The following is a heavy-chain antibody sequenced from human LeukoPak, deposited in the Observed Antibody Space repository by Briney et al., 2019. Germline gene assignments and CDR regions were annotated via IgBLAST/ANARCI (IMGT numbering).Heavy chain of an antibody. V-gene: IGHV3-7*01. CDR2: IKQDGSEK. D-gene: IGHD5-18*01. CDR1: GFTFSSYW. J-gene: IGHJ4*02. CDR3: AKDPLFTAMVTFFDY. Sequence: GGSLRLSCAASGFTFSSYWMSWVRQAPGKGLEWVANIKQDGSEKYFVDSVKGRFTISRDNAKNSLYLQMNSLRAEDTAVYYCAKDPLFTAMVTFFDYWGQGTLVTVSS.